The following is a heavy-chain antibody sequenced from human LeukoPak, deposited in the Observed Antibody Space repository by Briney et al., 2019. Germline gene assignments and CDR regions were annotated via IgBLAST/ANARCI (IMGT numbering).Heavy chain of an antibody. Sequence: GGSLRLFCAASGFIFSTYWMLWPPQGRGEGVEGVTNIKQDGSEKYYVASVKGAFTTSTDNTKNSLYLLINSLRADDTAVYYCGRLGGGYVGLNDYWGQGTLVTVSS. CDR1: GFIFSTYW. CDR2: IKQDGSEK. V-gene: IGHV3-7*05. J-gene: IGHJ4*02. D-gene: IGHD5-12*01. CDR3: GRLGGGYVGLNDY.